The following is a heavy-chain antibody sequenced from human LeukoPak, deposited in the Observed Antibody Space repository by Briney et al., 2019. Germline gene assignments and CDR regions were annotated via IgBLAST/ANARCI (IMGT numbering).Heavy chain of an antibody. D-gene: IGHD6-19*01. CDR2: ISGSGGST. CDR3: AKDLVGSGWYFYYFDY. V-gene: IGHV3-23*01. Sequence: GGSLRLSCAASGFTFSSYAMSWVRQAPGKGLEWVSAISGSGGSTYYADSVKGRFTTSRDNSKNTLYLQMNSLRAEDTAVYYCAKDLVGSGWYFYYFDYWGQGTLVTVSS. J-gene: IGHJ4*02. CDR1: GFTFSSYA.